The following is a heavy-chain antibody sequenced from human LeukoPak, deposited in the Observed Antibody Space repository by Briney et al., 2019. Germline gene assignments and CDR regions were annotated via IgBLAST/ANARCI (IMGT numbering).Heavy chain of an antibody. CDR3: ARAGYCSGGSCYGYDP. D-gene: IGHD2-15*01. CDR1: GGSISSGGYY. J-gene: IGHJ5*02. V-gene: IGHV4-31*03. Sequence: SETLSLTCTVSGGSISSGGYYWIWIRQHPGKGLEWIGYIFYSGSTYYNPSLKSRVTISVDTSKNQFFLKLSSVTAADTAVYYCARAGYCSGGSCYGYDPWGQGTLVTVSS. CDR2: IFYSGST.